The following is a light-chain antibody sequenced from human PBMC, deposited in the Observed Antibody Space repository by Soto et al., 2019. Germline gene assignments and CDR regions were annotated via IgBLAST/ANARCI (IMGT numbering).Light chain of an antibody. CDR3: QQYNNWPRT. CDR1: QSVSSN. Sequence: EIVMTQYPATLSVSPGERATLSCRSSQSVSSNLAWYQQKPGQAPRLLIYGASTRATGIPARFSGSGSGTEFTLTISSLQSEDFEVYYCQQYNNWPRTFGQGTKVDIK. V-gene: IGKV3-15*01. CDR2: GAS. J-gene: IGKJ1*01.